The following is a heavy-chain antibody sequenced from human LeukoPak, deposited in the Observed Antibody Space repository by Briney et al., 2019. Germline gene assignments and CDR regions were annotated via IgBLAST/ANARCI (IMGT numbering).Heavy chain of an antibody. V-gene: IGHV3-15*05. CDR2: IKRKTDNGTI. J-gene: IGHJ4*02. D-gene: IGHD3-22*01. CDR1: GFSFKNAW. Sequence: GGSLRLSCAASGFSFKNAWMTWVRQAPGKGLEWVGRIKRKTDNGTIDSAAPVKARFSISRYDSKSTLCLQMNNLNTEDTAVYYCTTLNYYDTSGPQDWGQGTLVTVSS. CDR3: TTLNYYDTSGPQD.